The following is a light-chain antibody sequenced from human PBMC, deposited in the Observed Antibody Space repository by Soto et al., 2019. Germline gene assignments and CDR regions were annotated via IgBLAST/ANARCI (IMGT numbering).Light chain of an antibody. CDR1: QTGSNSY. Sequence: VLMQSRGTLSLAPGERATLSWRASQTGSNSYLAWYQQKSAQAPRLLIYGASTRATGIPARFSGSGSGTEFTLTISSLQPDDFATYYGQQYNSYPWTFGQGTKVDIK. V-gene: IGKV3D-7*01. CDR3: QQYNSYPWT. J-gene: IGKJ1*01. CDR2: GAS.